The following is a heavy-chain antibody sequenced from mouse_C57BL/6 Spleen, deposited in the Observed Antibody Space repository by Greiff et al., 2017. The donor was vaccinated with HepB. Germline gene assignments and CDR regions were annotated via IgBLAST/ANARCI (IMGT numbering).Heavy chain of an antibody. V-gene: IGHV1-69*01. J-gene: IGHJ2*01. Sequence: QVHVKQPGAELVMPGASVKLSCKASGYTFTSYWMHWVKQRPGQGLEWIGEIDPSDSYTNYNQKFKGKSTLTVDKSSSTAYMQLSSLTSEDSAVYYCARSWVTTVVGDYWGQGTTLTVSS. CDR1: GYTFTSYW. CDR3: ARSWVTTVVGDY. D-gene: IGHD1-1*01. CDR2: IDPSDSYT.